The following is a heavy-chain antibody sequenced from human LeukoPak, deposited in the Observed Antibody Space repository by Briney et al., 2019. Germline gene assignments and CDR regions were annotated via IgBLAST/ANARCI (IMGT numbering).Heavy chain of an antibody. CDR3: ARDLGGDYFSGYFQR. Sequence: GASVTVSFTGSGGTFTIYGISWGRQGHGQGQEWMGGIIPIFGRANYEQKFQGRVTITAHKSTSTAYMELTSLRSEGTAVYYCARDLGGDYFSGYFQRWGQGTLVTVSS. V-gene: IGHV1-69*06. CDR2: IIPIFGRA. CDR1: GGTFTIYG. J-gene: IGHJ1*01. D-gene: IGHD4-17*01.